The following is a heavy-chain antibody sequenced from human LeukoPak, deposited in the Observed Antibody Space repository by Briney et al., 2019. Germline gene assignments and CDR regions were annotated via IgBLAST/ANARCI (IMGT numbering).Heavy chain of an antibody. D-gene: IGHD6-19*01. V-gene: IGHV3-53*01. J-gene: IGHJ4*02. Sequence: PGGSLRLSCAASGFTVSSNYMSWVRQAPGKGLEWVSLISSGGSTYYADSVKGRFTISRDNSKNTLYLQMNSLRAEDTAVYYCAREPGIAVATNGDSWGQETLVTVSS. CDR1: GFTVSSNY. CDR3: AREPGIAVATNGDS. CDR2: ISSGGST.